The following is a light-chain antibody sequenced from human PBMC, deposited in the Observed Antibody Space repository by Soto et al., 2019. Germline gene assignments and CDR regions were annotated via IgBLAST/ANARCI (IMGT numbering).Light chain of an antibody. Sequence: QSVLTQPASVSGSPGQSITISCTGTRSYIGAYNFVSWYQQHPGEVPKLILYDVNVRPSGVSNCFSGSKSGNTASLTISGLQAEDEADYYCTSWTTSTIMIFGGGTKVTVL. CDR1: RSYIGAYNF. CDR3: TSWTTSTIMI. V-gene: IGLV2-14*03. J-gene: IGLJ2*01. CDR2: DVN.